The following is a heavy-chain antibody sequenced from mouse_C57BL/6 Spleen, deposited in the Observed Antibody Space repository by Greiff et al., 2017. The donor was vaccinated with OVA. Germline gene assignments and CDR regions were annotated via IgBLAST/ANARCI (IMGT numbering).Heavy chain of an antibody. D-gene: IGHD2-2*01. Sequence: VQLQQSGPELVKPGASVKIPCKASGYTFTDYNMDWVKQSHGKSLEWIGDINPNNGGTIYNQKFKGKATLTVDKSSSTAYMELRSLTSEDTAVYYCARTMVTTNAYWGQGTLVTVSA. CDR3: ARTMVTTNAY. CDR1: GYTFTDYN. V-gene: IGHV1-18*01. J-gene: IGHJ3*01. CDR2: INPNNGGT.